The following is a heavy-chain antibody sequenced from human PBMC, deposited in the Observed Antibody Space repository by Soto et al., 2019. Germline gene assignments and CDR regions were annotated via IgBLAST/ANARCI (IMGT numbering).Heavy chain of an antibody. CDR3: AREWGDDAFDI. CDR2: IYYSGST. V-gene: IGHV4-61*01. Sequence: SETLSLTCTVSGNSVSSGSYYWSWIRQPPGKGLEWIGYIYYSGSTNYNPSLKSRVTISVDTSKNQFSLKLSSVTAADTAVYYCAREWGDDAFDIGGQGTMVS. D-gene: IGHD3-10*01. J-gene: IGHJ3*02. CDR1: GNSVSSGSYY.